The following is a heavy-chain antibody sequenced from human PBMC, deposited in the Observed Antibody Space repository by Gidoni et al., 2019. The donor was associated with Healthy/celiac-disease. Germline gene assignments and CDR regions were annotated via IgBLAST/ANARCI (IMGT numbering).Heavy chain of an antibody. J-gene: IGHJ5*02. V-gene: IGHV3-23*01. CDR2: ISGGGSST. CDR1: GFTFSSYA. Sequence: EVQLLESGGGLVQPGGSLRLSCAASGFTFSSYAMGRVRQAPGKGLEWVSAISGGGSSTYYADSVKGRFTISRDNSKNTLDLQMNSLRAEDTAVYYCAKDSPRSFEGNWFDPWGQGTLVTVSS. D-gene: IGHD3-9*01. CDR3: AKDSPRSFEGNWFDP.